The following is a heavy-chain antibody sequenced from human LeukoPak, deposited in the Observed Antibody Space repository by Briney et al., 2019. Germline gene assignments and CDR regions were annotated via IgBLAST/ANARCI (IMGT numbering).Heavy chain of an antibody. J-gene: IGHJ4*02. CDR2: ISGSGGNT. Sequence: HTGGSLRLSCAASEFTFSSYAMSWVRQAPGKGLEWVSSISGSGGNTYYVDSVKGRFTISRDNSENTLYLQMNSLRAEDTAVYYCAKLGGSSSFWGQGTLVTVSS. V-gene: IGHV3-23*01. CDR1: EFTFSSYA. D-gene: IGHD6-6*01. CDR3: AKLGGSSSF.